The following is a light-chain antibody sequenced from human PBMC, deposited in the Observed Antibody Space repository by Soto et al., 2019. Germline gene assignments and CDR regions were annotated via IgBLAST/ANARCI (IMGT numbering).Light chain of an antibody. V-gene: IGLV2-14*01. CDR2: GVS. CDR1: ITDIGAYNY. Sequence: QSALTQPASVSGSPGQSITISCTGTITDIGAYNYVSWYQQHPGKAPKLLIYGVSSRPSGVSNRFSGSKSGNAAYLTISGLQADDEAEYYCSSYTSSITPYVFGTGTKVNRP. CDR3: SSYTSSITPYV. J-gene: IGLJ1*01.